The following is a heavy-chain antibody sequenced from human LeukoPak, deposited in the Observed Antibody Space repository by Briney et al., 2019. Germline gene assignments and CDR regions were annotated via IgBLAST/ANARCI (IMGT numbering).Heavy chain of an antibody. CDR3: ARPDSSTSYFDY. CDR1: GYTFISYC. J-gene: IGHJ4*02. Sequence: GESLKISCKGSGYTFISYCIAWVRQMPGKGLEWVGIICPGDSETRYSPSFQGQVTISADKSITTAYLQWSSLKAPDTAMYYCARPDSSTSYFDYWGQGTLVTVSS. D-gene: IGHD6-6*01. CDR2: ICPGDSET. V-gene: IGHV5-51*01.